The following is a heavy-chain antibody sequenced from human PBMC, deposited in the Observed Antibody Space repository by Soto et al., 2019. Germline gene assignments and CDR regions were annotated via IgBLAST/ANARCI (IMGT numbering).Heavy chain of an antibody. J-gene: IGHJ4*02. Sequence: GGSLRLSCAASGFTFSSYWMSWVRQAPGKGLEWVANIKQDGSEKYYVDSVKGRFTISRDNAKNSLYLQMNSLRAEDTAVYYCARGGYYGSEHFDYWGQGTLVTVSS. CDR3: ARGGYYGSEHFDY. D-gene: IGHD3-10*01. CDR1: GFTFSSYW. V-gene: IGHV3-7*04. CDR2: IKQDGSEK.